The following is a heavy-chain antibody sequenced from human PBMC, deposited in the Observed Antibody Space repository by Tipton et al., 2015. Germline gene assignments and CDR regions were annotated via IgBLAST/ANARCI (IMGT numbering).Heavy chain of an antibody. V-gene: IGHV4-61*01. CDR1: GASVSSGFYY. CDR3: ARGGSYRWNYVNGFDY. D-gene: IGHD1-7*01. Sequence: TLSLTCYVSGASVSSGFYYWTWIRQPPGKGLEWIGYVFVPGSTNFNPSLRSRVTISVDTSKNQFSLRLISLTAADTAVYYCARGGSYRWNYVNGFDYWGQGTQVTVSS. J-gene: IGHJ4*02. CDR2: VFVPGST.